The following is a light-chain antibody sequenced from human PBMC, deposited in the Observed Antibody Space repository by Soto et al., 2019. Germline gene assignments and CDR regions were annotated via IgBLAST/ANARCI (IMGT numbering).Light chain of an antibody. Sequence: DIQMTQSPSSLSASVGDTVTITCRASQGIGNSLAWHQQQPGKVPKPLVYVASTLESGVPSRFSGSGSGTDFTLTINSLHPEDVATYYCQEYNSALRTFGQGTKVEIK. CDR2: VAS. V-gene: IGKV1-27*01. CDR1: QGIGNS. J-gene: IGKJ1*01. CDR3: QEYNSALRT.